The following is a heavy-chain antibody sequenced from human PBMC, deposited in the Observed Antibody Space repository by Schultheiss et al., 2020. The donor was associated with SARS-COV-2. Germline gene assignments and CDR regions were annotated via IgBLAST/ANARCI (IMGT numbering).Heavy chain of an antibody. CDR2: IKQDGSEK. CDR1: GFTFRTSW. D-gene: IGHD4-23*01. J-gene: IGHJ4*02. CDR3: ARDPQVRWQAGYFDY. Sequence: GESLKISCVGSGFTFRTSWMTWVRQAPGKGLEWVANIKQDGSEKYYVDSVKGRFTISRDNAKNSLYLQMNSLRAEDTAVYYCARDPQVRWQAGYFDYWGQGTLVTVSS. V-gene: IGHV3-7*01.